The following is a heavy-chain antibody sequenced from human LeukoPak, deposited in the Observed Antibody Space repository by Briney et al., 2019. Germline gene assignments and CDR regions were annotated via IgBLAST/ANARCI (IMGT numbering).Heavy chain of an antibody. CDR3: ARGWGREAGGYFDWLFTTAGSNYFDY. CDR1: GYTFTSYD. D-gene: IGHD3-9*01. CDR2: MNPNSGNT. Sequence: ASVKVSCKASGYTFTSYDINWVRQATGQGLEWMGWMNPNSGNTGYAQKFQGRVTMTRNTSISTAYMELSSLRSEDTAVYYCARGWGREAGGYFDWLFTTAGSNYFDYWGQGTLVTVSS. J-gene: IGHJ4*02. V-gene: IGHV1-8*01.